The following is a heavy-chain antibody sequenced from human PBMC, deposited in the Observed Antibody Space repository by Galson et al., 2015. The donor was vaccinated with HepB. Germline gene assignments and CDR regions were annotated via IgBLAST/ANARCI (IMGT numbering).Heavy chain of an antibody. V-gene: IGHV3-7*01. CDR3: ARDGSGFDI. D-gene: IGHD3-10*01. CDR2: TSKDGSGK. J-gene: IGHJ3*02. Sequence: SLRLSCAASGFTISNYWVTWVRQAPGKGLEWVAITSKDGSGKYYVDSVKGRFTISKDSAKNSLYLQMNSLRAEDAAVYYCARDGSGFDIWGQGTMVTVSS. CDR1: GFTISNYW.